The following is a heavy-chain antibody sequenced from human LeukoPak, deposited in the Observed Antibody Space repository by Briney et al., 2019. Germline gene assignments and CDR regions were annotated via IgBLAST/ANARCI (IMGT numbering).Heavy chain of an antibody. CDR1: GGSISSGNYY. D-gene: IGHD6-25*01. CDR2: IYYSGTT. CDR3: AREGGFYRPLDY. V-gene: IGHV4-31*03. Sequence: SETLSLTCTVSGGSISSGNYYWSWIRQHPGKGLEWIGYIYYSGTTFYNPSLKSRLTMSVDLSENHVSLKLTSVTAADTAVYYCAREGGFYRPLDYSGQGTLVTVSS. J-gene: IGHJ4*02.